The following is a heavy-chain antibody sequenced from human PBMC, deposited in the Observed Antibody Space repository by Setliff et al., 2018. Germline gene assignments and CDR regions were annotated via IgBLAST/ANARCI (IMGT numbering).Heavy chain of an antibody. J-gene: IGHJ4*02. CDR3: ARMSTLGPHYDF. D-gene: IGHD3-3*02. Sequence: ASVKVSCKASGGTFRTDGFNWVRQAPGQTLEWLGWIHAGSSNTLYSERLHDRISITRDTSATTVYMELSSLRSDDTALYYCARMSTLGPHYDFWGQGTLVTVSS. CDR1: GGTFRTDG. CDR2: IHAGSSNT. V-gene: IGHV1-3*01.